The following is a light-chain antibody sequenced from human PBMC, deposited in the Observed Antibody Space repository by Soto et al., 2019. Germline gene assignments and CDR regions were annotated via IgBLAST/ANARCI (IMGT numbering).Light chain of an antibody. CDR2: GAS. CDR1: QSVSSSY. CDR3: QQYGSSRWT. V-gene: IGKV3-20*01. Sequence: EIVLTQSPGTLSLSPGERATLSCRASQSVSSSYLAGYQQKPGQAPRLLIYGASSRATGIPDRFSGSGSGTDFTLTISRLEPEDFAVYYWQQYGSSRWTFGQGTKVEI. J-gene: IGKJ1*01.